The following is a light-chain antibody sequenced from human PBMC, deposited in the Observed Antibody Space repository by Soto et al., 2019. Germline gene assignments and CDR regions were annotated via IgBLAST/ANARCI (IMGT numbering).Light chain of an antibody. Sequence: ENVLTQSPGTLSLSPGERATLSCRASQSVSSSYLAWYQQKPGQAPRLLIYGAFSRATGIPDRFSGSGSRTDFTLTISRLEPEDFAVYNCQQYGSSPFGQGTKLKIK. CDR2: GAF. CDR1: QSVSSSY. V-gene: IGKV3-20*01. J-gene: IGKJ2*01. CDR3: QQYGSSP.